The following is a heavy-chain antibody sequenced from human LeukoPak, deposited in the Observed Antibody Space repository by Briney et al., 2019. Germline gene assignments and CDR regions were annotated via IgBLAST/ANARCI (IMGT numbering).Heavy chain of an antibody. CDR2: ISYSGST. V-gene: IGHV4-39*02. Sequence: PSETLSLTCTVCGGSISSSSYYWGWIRQPPGKGLEWIGSISYSGSTYYNPSLKSRVTISVDTSKNQFSLKLSSVTAADTAVYYCAKDPYSRSFEYFQHWGQGTLVTVSS. CDR1: GGSISSSSYY. D-gene: IGHD1-26*01. J-gene: IGHJ1*01. CDR3: AKDPYSRSFEYFQH.